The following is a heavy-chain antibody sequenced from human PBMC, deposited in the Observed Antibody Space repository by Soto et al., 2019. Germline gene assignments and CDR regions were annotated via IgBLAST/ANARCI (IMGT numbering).Heavy chain of an antibody. V-gene: IGHV3-33*01. CDR1: GFTFSTYG. CDR3: ARYFTAGATYSGPSYYAMDV. D-gene: IGHD1-26*01. CDR2: IRYEGSNQ. J-gene: IGHJ6*02. Sequence: GGSLRLSCAASGFTFSTYGMHWVRQAPGKGLEWVAGIRYEGSNQYYADSVKGQFTISRDNSKNTLYMQMDSLRADDTAVYYCARYFTAGATYSGPSYYAMDVWGQGTTVTVSS.